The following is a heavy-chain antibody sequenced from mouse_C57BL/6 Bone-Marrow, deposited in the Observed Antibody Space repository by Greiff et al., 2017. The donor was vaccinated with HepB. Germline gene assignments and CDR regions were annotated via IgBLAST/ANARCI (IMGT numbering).Heavy chain of an antibody. V-gene: IGHV3-6*01. D-gene: IGHD1-1*01. Sequence: DVQLQESGPGLVKPSQSLSLTCSVTGYSITSGYYWNWIRQFPGNKLEWKGYISNYGGNTYNPSLKNRISITRDTSKNQFFLKLKPVTTEDTATYDCARGGSSSLYAIDYWGQGTSVTVSS. CDR1: GYSITSGYY. CDR3: ARGGSSSLYAIDY. CDR2: ISNYGGN. J-gene: IGHJ4*01.